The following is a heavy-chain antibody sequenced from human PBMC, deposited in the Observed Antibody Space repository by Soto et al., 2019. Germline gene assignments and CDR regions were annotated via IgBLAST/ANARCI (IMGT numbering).Heavy chain of an antibody. D-gene: IGHD6-19*01. Sequence: SETLSLTCNMSGDSYSTSTYSWSWIRQPPGKALQWIGFIYQSGVTSYNPSLASRVSISLDRSNNQCTLKLKSVTAADTAVYFCARMPYTSGLRFDPWGPGTLVTVSS. J-gene: IGHJ5*02. CDR1: GDSYSTSTYS. V-gene: IGHV4-30-2*01. CDR3: ARMPYTSGLRFDP. CDR2: IYQSGVT.